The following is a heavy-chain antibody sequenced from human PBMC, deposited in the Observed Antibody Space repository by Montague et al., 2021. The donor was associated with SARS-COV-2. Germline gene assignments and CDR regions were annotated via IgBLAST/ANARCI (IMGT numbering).Heavy chain of an antibody. D-gene: IGHD3-10*01. CDR1: GDSITNSRYY. Sequence: SETLSLTCSVSGDSITNSRYYWGWIRQPPGKGLEWIGTIYYSGSAYYNPSLKSRVTISVDTSNNQFSLKLTSVTATDTAVYYCARLESTRGVIIRGAFHIWGQGTKVPAS. V-gene: IGHV4-39*01. CDR2: IYYSGSA. J-gene: IGHJ3*02. CDR3: ARLESTRGVIIRGAFHI.